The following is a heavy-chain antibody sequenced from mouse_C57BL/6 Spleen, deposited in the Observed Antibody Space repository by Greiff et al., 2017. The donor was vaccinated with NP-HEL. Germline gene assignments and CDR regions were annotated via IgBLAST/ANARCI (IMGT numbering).Heavy chain of an antibody. CDR3: ARRGVYYGSPYYFDY. Sequence: QVQLKQPGAELVMPGASVKLSCKASGYTFTSYWMHWVKQRPGQGLEWIGEIDPSDSYTNYNQKFKGKSTLTVDKSSSTAYMQLSSLTSEDSAVYYCARRGVYYGSPYYFDYWGQGTTLTVSS. CDR2: IDPSDSYT. D-gene: IGHD1-1*01. CDR1: GYTFTSYW. V-gene: IGHV1-69*01. J-gene: IGHJ2*01.